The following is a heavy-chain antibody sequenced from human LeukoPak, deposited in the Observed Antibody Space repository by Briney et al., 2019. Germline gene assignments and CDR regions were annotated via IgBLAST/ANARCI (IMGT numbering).Heavy chain of an antibody. CDR3: ARAERITIFGVFIRTEAFDI. CDR2: ISAYNGKR. J-gene: IGHJ3*02. V-gene: IGHV1-18*01. D-gene: IGHD3-3*01. Sequence: ASVKVSCKASGYTFTSYGISWVRQAPGQGLEWMGWISAYNGKRNYAQKLQGRVTMTTDTSTSTAYMELRSLKSDDTAVYYCARAERITIFGVFIRTEAFDIWGQGTMVTVSS. CDR1: GYTFTSYG.